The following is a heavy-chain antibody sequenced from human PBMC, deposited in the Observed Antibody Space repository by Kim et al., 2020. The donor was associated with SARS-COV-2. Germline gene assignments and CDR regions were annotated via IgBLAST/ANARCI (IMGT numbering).Heavy chain of an antibody. CDR3: ARLEGYGDRYYYYYGMDV. CDR1: GGSISSYY. D-gene: IGHD4-17*01. V-gene: IGHV4-59*08. J-gene: IGHJ6*01. Sequence: SETLSLTCTVSGGSISSYYWSWIRQPPGKGLEWIGYIYYSGSPNYNPSLKSRVTISVDTSKNQFSLKLSSVTAADTAVYYCARLEGYGDRYYYYYGMDV. CDR2: IYYSGSP.